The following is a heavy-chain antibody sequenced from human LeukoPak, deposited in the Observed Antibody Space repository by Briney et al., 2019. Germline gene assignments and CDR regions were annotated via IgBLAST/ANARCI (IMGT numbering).Heavy chain of an antibody. V-gene: IGHV3-7*01. CDR2: IKQDGSEK. Sequence: GGSLRLSCAASGFTFSSYWMSWVRQAPGKGLEWVANIKQDGSEKYYVDSVKGRFTISRDNAKNSLYLQMNSLRAEDTAVYYCAREWCGSTSCYFGDYWGQGTLVTVSS. CDR1: GFTFSSYW. CDR3: AREWCGSTSCYFGDY. D-gene: IGHD2-2*01. J-gene: IGHJ4*02.